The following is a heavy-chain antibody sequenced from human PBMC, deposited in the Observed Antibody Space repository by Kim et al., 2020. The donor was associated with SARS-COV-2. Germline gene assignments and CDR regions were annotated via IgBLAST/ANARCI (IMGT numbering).Heavy chain of an antibody. J-gene: IGHJ4*02. CDR1: GYTFTSYA. D-gene: IGHD3-10*01. CDR2: INTGNGNT. V-gene: IGHV1-3*04. CDR3: ARGITMVRGVGPGY. Sequence: ASVKVSCKASGYTFTSYAMHWVRQAPGQRLEWMGWINTGNGNTKYSQKFQDRVTITSDTSASTAYMELRSLRSEDTAVYYFARGITMVRGVGPGYWGQGTLVTV.